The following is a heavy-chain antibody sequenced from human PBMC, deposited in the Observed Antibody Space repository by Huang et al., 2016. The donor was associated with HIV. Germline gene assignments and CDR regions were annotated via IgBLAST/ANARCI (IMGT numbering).Heavy chain of an antibody. CDR3: AKFGSSGYLPRYSFDY. V-gene: IGHV3-30*02. Sequence: QVQLVESGGGVVQPGGSLRLSCAASGFTFSSYGMHWVRQAPGKGLGWVACIHYDGSNRYYADSVKGRFTISRDNSKNTLYLQMNSLRAEDTAVYFCAKFGSSGYLPRYSFDYWGQGTLVTVSS. CDR2: IHYDGSNR. J-gene: IGHJ4*02. CDR1: GFTFSSYG. D-gene: IGHD3-22*01.